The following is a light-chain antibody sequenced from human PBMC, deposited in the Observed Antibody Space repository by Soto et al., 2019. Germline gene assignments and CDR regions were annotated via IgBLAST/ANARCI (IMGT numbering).Light chain of an antibody. CDR2: DVS. CDR1: SSDVAIYNY. J-gene: IGLJ1*01. CDR3: CSYAGSYTFARNV. Sequence: QSALAQPRSVSGSPGQSVTISCTGTSSDVAIYNYISWYQQHPGEAPKLMIHDVSERPSGVPDRFSGSKSGNTASPTISGLQAEDEADYYCCSYAGSYTFARNVFGTGTKVT. V-gene: IGLV2-11*01.